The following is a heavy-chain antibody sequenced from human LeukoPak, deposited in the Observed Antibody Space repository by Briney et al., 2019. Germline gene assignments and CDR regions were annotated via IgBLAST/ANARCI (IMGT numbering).Heavy chain of an antibody. CDR3: ARSLLWFELGYFDY. V-gene: IGHV1-2*02. D-gene: IGHD3-10*01. CDR2: INPNSGGT. J-gene: IGHJ4*02. Sequence: ASVKVSCKASGYTFTGYYMHWVRQAPGQGLEWMGWINPNSGGTNYAQKFQGRVTMTRDTPISTAYMELSRLRSDDTAVYYCARSLLWFELGYFDYWGQGTLVTVSS. CDR1: GYTFTGYY.